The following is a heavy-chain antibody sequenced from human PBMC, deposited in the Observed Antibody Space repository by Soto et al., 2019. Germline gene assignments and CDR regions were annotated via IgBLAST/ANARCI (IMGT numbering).Heavy chain of an antibody. Sequence: EVQLVESGGGLVQPGGSLRLSCAASGFDFRIFPMNWVRQAPGRGLEWISFISSTSTEKKYADSVKGRFTVSRDNDNNSLLLQMTSLRVEDTGVYFCARGGGPQYSDYDYAFWGQGTTVIVSS. CDR1: GFDFRIFP. D-gene: IGHD3-3*01. CDR3: ARGGGPQYSDYDYAF. J-gene: IGHJ6*02. V-gene: IGHV3-48*04. CDR2: ISSTSTEK.